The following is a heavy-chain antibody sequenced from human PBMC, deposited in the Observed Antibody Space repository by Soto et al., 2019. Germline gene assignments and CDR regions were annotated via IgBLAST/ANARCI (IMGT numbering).Heavy chain of an antibody. Sequence: GSLRLSCEASGFNFKKFAMGWVRQAPGEGLEWVSGISCCGGSTFYADSVKGRFSLARDDSKNTLSLQLNSLRVEDTAHYYCAKADGEQWLIPHLDNWGQGTQVTVSS. J-gene: IGHJ1*01. CDR1: GFNFKKFA. V-gene: IGHV3-23*01. CDR2: ISCCGGST. D-gene: IGHD6-19*01. CDR3: AKADGEQWLIPHLDN.